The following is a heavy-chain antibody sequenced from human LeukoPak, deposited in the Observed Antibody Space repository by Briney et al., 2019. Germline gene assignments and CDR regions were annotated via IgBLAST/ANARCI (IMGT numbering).Heavy chain of an antibody. CDR2: ISSSGSTI. Sequence: PGGFLRLSWAASGFTFSSYVVNWVRQAPGKGLELVSYISSSGSTIYYADSVKGGFTISSDNAKHSLYLQMNSLRAEDTAVYYCARVIAAVKTYYYYYMDVWGKGTTVTIPS. V-gene: IGHV3-48*03. CDR3: ARVIAAVKTYYYYYMDV. J-gene: IGHJ6*03. CDR1: GFTFSSYV. D-gene: IGHD6-13*01.